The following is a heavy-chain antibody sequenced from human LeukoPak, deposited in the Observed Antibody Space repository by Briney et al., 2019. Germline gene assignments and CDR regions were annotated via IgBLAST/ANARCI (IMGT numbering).Heavy chain of an antibody. V-gene: IGHV1-2*02. Sequence: ASVKVSCKASGYTFTGHYMHWVRQAPGQGLEWMGWINPNSGGTNYAQKFQGRVTMTRDTSISTAYMELSRLRSDDTAVYYCARPYYGSGSYYPNYWGQGTLVTVSS. D-gene: IGHD3-10*01. CDR1: GYTFTGHY. CDR2: INPNSGGT. CDR3: ARPYYGSGSYYPNY. J-gene: IGHJ4*02.